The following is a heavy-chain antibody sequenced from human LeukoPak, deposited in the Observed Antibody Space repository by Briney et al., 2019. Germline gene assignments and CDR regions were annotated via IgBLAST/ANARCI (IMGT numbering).Heavy chain of an antibody. V-gene: IGHV1-46*01. J-gene: IGHJ3*02. CDR3: ARKEYSYGAAKHALDI. CDR1: GYTFTSYY. Sequence: GASVKVSCKASGYTFTSYYMHWVRQAPGQGLEWMGIINPSGGSTSYAQKFQGRVTMTRDTSTSTVYMELSSLRSEDTAVYYCARKEYSYGAAKHALDIWGQGTMVTVSS. CDR2: INPSGGST. D-gene: IGHD5-18*01.